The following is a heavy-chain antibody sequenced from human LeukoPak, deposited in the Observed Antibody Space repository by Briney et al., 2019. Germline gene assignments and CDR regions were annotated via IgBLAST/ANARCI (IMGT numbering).Heavy chain of an antibody. CDR1: GGSISSGGYY. Sequence: PSETLSLTCTVSGGSISSGGYYWSWIRQPPGKGLEWIGYIYYSGSTYYNPSLKSRVTISVDTSKNQFSLKLSSVTAADTAVYYCARDPRVLGIDVWGQGTTVTVSS. CDR3: ARDPRVLGIDV. CDR2: IYYSGST. J-gene: IGHJ6*02. V-gene: IGHV4-31*03. D-gene: IGHD3-10*01.